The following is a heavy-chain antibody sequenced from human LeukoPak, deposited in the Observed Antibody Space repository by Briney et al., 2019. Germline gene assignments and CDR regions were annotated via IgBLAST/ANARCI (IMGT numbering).Heavy chain of an antibody. CDR3: ARQDSSGWASYYFDY. Sequence: GGSLRLSCTASGFTFSSYGMHWVRQAPGKGLDRVAFIRYDESDTYYADSVKGRFTISRDHFKNTLYLQMNSLRAEDTAVYYCARQDSSGWASYYFDYWGQGTLVTVSS. CDR2: IRYDESDT. D-gene: IGHD6-19*01. J-gene: IGHJ4*02. CDR1: GFTFSSYG. V-gene: IGHV3-30*02.